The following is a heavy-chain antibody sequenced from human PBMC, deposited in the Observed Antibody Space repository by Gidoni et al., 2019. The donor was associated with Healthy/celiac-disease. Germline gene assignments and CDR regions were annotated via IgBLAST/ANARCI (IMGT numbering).Heavy chain of an antibody. J-gene: IGHJ4*02. V-gene: IGHV4-39*01. CDR2: IYYSGST. CDR3: ARQVGATYLFDY. CDR1: GGSISSSSYY. Sequence: QLQLQESGPGLVKPSETLHLTCTVSGGSISSSSYYWGWIRQPPGKGLEWIGSIYYSGSTYYNPSLKSRVTISVDTSKNQFSLKLSSVTAADTAVYYCARQVGATYLFDYWGQGTLVTVSS. D-gene: IGHD1-26*01.